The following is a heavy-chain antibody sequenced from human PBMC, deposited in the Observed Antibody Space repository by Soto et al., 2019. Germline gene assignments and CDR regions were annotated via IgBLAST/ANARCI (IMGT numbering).Heavy chain of an antibody. J-gene: IGHJ4*02. V-gene: IGHV3-30-3*01. Sequence: QVQLVESGGGVVQPGRSLRLSCAASGFTFSSYAMHWVRQAPGKGLEWVAVISYDGSNKYYADSVKGRFTISRDNSKNTLYLQMNSLRAEDTAVYYCARDPTMTTVTKFDYWGQGTLVTVSS. CDR2: ISYDGSNK. CDR3: ARDPTMTTVTKFDY. D-gene: IGHD4-17*01. CDR1: GFTFSSYA.